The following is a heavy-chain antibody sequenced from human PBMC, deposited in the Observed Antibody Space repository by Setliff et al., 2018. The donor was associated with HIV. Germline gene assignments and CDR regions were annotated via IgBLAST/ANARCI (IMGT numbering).Heavy chain of an antibody. CDR1: GGSISSSSYY. CDR2: ISYSGST. V-gene: IGHV4-39*07. J-gene: IGHJ4*02. CDR3: ARDRRYFDSSGHDY. Sequence: PSETLSLPCTVSGGSISSSSYYWGWIRQPPGKGLEWIGSISYSGSTYYNPSLKSRVTISVDTSKNQFSLKLSSVTAADTAVYYCARDRRYFDSSGHDYWGQGTLVTVSS. D-gene: IGHD3-22*01.